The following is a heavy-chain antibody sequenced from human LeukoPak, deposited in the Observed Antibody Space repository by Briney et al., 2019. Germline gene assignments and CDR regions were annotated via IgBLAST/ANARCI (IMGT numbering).Heavy chain of an antibody. V-gene: IGHV4-38-2*02. D-gene: IGHD6-13*01. CDR3: ARDRSDSSSWNWFDP. Sequence: SETLSLTCAVSGYSISSGYCWGWIRQPPGKGLEWIGSIYHSGSTYYNPSLKSRATISVDTSKNQFSLKLSSVTAADTAVYYCARDRSDSSSWNWFDPWGQGTLVTVSS. CDR2: IYHSGST. J-gene: IGHJ5*02. CDR1: GYSISSGYC.